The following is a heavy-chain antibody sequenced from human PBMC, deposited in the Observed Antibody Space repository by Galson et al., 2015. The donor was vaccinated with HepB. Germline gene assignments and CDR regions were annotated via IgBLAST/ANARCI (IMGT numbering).Heavy chain of an antibody. CDR1: EFPFSSCA. CDR2: ISDSGDHR. Sequence: SLRLSCAASEFPFSSCAMSWVRQAPGKGLEWVSTISDSGDHRYYADSVRGRFTVSRDNSKNTLYLQMNSLRAEDTAVYYCAKRSEYSFQYWGQGTLVTVSS. V-gene: IGHV3-23*01. D-gene: IGHD1-26*01. J-gene: IGHJ4*02. CDR3: AKRSEYSFQY.